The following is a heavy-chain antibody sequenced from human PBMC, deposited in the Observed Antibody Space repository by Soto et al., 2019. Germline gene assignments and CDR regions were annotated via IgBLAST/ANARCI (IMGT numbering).Heavy chain of an antibody. CDR2: IGPYGNTI. CDR1: GFSFRDYF. CDR3: ARDDYTYGVY. D-gene: IGHD3-3*01. Sequence: QVQLVESGGGLGKPGESLRVSCAASGFSFRDYFMRWIRQAPGKGLEWASYIGPYGNTIYYADSVKGRFNISRDDAKNSLSLHMNSMRAEDTAVYYCARDDYTYGVYCGQGSLVTVSS. J-gene: IGHJ4*02. V-gene: IGHV3-11*01.